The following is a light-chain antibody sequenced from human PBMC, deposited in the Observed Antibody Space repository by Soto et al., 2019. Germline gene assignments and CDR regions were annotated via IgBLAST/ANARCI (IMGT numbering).Light chain of an antibody. J-gene: IGKJ5*01. V-gene: IGKV1-9*01. CDR3: QQLFGFPIA. Sequence: DIQMTQSPSSLSPSIGDRVTITCRASQAISTCLAWYHEKPVKAPKLLIYTASTLESGVPSRFSGSVSGTEFSLTISSLQPEDFATYYCQQLFGFPIAFGQGTRLDIK. CDR1: QAISTC. CDR2: TAS.